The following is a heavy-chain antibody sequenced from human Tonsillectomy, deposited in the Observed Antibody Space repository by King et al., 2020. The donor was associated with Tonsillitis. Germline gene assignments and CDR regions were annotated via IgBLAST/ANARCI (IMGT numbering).Heavy chain of an antibody. J-gene: IGHJ4*02. CDR2: INPNTGGT. CDR1: RYNFTGYY. Sequence: VQLVQSGAEVKKPGASMKVSCKASRYNFTGYYMHWVRPAPGQGLEWMGWINPNTGGTNYAEKFQGRVTLTRDTSIRTAYMELTRLRSDDTAVYFCAAEFTVWGQGTPVTVSS. CDR3: AAEFTV. V-gene: IGHV1-2*02. D-gene: IGHD4-11*01.